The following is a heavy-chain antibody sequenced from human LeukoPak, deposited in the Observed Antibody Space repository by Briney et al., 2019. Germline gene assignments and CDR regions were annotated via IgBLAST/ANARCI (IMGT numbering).Heavy chain of an antibody. V-gene: IGHV3-23*01. D-gene: IGHD7-27*01. CDR1: GFTFSSYA. Sequence: PGGSLRLSCAASGFTFSSYAMSWVRQAPGKGLEWVSAISGSGGSTYYADSVKGRFTISRDNSKNTLYLQMNSLRAEDTAVYYCAKDRGSGDRPFHWGTSIQLHNYYFDYWGQGTLVTVSS. CDR2: ISGSGGST. J-gene: IGHJ4*02. CDR3: AKDRGSGDRPFHWGTSIQLHNYYFDY.